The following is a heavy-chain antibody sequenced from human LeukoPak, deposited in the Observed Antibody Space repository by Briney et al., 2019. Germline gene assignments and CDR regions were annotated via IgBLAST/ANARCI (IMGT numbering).Heavy chain of an antibody. D-gene: IGHD1-26*01. Sequence: APVKVSCKASGYTFTGYYMHCVRQAPGQGLGWMGWINPNSGGTTYAQMFQCRVTMTRDTSISTAHMELSRLRSDDTTVYHCASYSGSSDAVDIWGQGTTVTVSS. J-gene: IGHJ3*02. CDR3: ASYSGSSDAVDI. CDR1: GYTFTGYY. V-gene: IGHV1-2*02. CDR2: INPNSGGT.